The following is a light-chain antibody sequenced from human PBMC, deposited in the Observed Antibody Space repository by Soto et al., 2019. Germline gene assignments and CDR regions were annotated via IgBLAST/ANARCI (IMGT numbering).Light chain of an antibody. J-gene: IGLJ1*01. V-gene: IGLV2-14*02. CDR1: NGDVGSYDL. CDR3: SSYAGSSNV. CDR2: EVN. Sequence: QSALTQPASVSGSPGQSITISCTGTNGDVGSYDLVSWYQRYPGEAPKLIIYEVNKRPSGISNRFSGSKSGNTASLTVSGLQAEDEADYYCSSYAGSSNVFGTGTKVTVL.